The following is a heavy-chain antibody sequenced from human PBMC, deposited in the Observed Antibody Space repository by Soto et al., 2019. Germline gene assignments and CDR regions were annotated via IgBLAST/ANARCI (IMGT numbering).Heavy chain of an antibody. V-gene: IGHV4-59*01. Sequence: SETLSLTCTVSGGSISSYYWSWIRQPPGKGLEWIGYIYYSGSTNYNPSLKSRVTISVDTSKNQFSLKLSSVTAADTDVYYCARADEEAFDIWGQGTMVTVSS. J-gene: IGHJ3*02. CDR3: ARADEEAFDI. CDR1: GGSISSYY. D-gene: IGHD6-19*01. CDR2: IYYSGST.